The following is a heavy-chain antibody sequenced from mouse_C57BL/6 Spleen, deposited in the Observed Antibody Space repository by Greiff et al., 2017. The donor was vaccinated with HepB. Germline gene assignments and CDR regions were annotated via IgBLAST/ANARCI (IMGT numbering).Heavy chain of an antibody. CDR1: GYSITSGYY. J-gene: IGHJ3*01. V-gene: IGHV3-6*01. CDR2: ISYDGSN. D-gene: IGHD2-12*01. CDR3: ARDHYSFAY. Sequence: VQLKESGPGLVKPSQSLSLTCSVTGYSITSGYYWNWIRQFPGNKLEWMGYISYDGSNNYNPSLKNRISITRDTSKNQFFLKLNSVTTEDTATYYCARDHYSFAYWGQGTLVTVSA.